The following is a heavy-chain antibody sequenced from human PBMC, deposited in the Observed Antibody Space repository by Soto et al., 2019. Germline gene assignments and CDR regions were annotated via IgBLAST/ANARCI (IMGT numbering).Heavy chain of an antibody. Sequence: QVQLVESGGGVVQPGRSLRLSCAASGFTFSSYGMHWVRQAPGKGLEWVAVIWYDGSNKYYADSVKGRFTISRDNSKNTLYLQMNSLRAEDTAVYYCARAGGGWHFAPWGQGTLVTVSS. CDR2: IWYDGSNK. J-gene: IGHJ5*02. D-gene: IGHD2-15*01. CDR1: GFTFSSYG. V-gene: IGHV3-33*01. CDR3: ARAGGGWHFAP.